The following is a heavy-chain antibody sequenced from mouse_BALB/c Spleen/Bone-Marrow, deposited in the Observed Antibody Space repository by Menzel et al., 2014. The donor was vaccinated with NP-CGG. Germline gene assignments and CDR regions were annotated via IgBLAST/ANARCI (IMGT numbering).Heavy chain of an antibody. Sequence: QVQLQQSGAELVRPGASVKLSCKASGYTFTSYWINWVKQRPGQGLEWIGNIYPSDSYTNYNQKFKDKATSTVDKSLSTAYMQLSSPTSEDSAVYYCTRLYGSTYVAYGMDYWGQGTSVTVSS. D-gene: IGHD1-1*01. CDR3: TRLYGSTYVAYGMDY. CDR1: GYTFTSYW. CDR2: IYPSDSYT. J-gene: IGHJ4*01. V-gene: IGHV1-69*02.